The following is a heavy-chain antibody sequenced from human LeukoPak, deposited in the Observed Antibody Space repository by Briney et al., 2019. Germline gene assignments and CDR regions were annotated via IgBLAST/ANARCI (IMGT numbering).Heavy chain of an antibody. V-gene: IGHV3-7*01. CDR3: ARVLYGDYPGWFDP. CDR1: GFTFSSYW. CDR2: IKQDGSEK. Sequence: GRSLRLSCAASGFTFSSYWMSWVRQAPGKGLEWVANIKQDGSEKYYVDSVKGRFTISRDNAKNSLYLQMNSLRAEDTAVYYCARVLYGDYPGWFDPWGQGTLVTVSS. J-gene: IGHJ5*02. D-gene: IGHD4-17*01.